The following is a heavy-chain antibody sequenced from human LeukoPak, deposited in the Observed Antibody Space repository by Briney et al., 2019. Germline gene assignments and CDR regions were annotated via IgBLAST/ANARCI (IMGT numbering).Heavy chain of an antibody. CDR3: ASGHELPLPYYYMDV. V-gene: IGHV1-69*13. Sequence: GASVKVSCKASGGTFSSYAISWVRQAPGQGLEWMGGIIPIFGTANYAQKFQGRVTITADESTSTAYMELSSLRSEDTAVYYCASGHELPLPYYYMDVWGKGTTVTVSS. CDR2: IIPIFGTA. D-gene: IGHD1-7*01. J-gene: IGHJ6*03. CDR1: GGTFSSYA.